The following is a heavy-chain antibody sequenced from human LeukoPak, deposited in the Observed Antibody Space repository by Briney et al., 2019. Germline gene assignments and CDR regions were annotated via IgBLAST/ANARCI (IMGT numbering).Heavy chain of an antibody. Sequence: QPGRSLRLSCAASGFTFSRFAMHWVRQAPGKGLEWVAVISYDGRDTHYADSVKGRFTISRDNSKNTMYLQMNSLRPEDTAVYYCAKDRVEIATYFFDYWGQGTLVTVSP. CDR2: ISYDGRDT. D-gene: IGHD5-12*01. J-gene: IGHJ4*02. CDR3: AKDRVEIATYFFDY. CDR1: GFTFSRFA. V-gene: IGHV3-30*04.